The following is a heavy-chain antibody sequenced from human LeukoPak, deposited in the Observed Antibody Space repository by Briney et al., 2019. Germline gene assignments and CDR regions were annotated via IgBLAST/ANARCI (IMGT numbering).Heavy chain of an antibody. V-gene: IGHV3-15*01. CDR1: GFTLSNAW. J-gene: IGHJ4*02. D-gene: IGHD1-26*01. Sequence: GGSLRLSCAASGFTLSNAWMSWVRQARGKGLEWVGRIKSKTDGGTTDYAAPVKGRFTISRDDSKNTLYLQMNSLKTEDTAVYYCTTDGVGIEGATFDYWGQGILVTVSS. CDR2: IKSKTDGGTT. CDR3: TTDGVGIEGATFDY.